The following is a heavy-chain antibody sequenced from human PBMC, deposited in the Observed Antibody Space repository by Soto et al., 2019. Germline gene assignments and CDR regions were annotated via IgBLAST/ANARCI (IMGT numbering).Heavy chain of an antibody. CDR1: GGSISRSGHY. CDR3: ARHRTAYCGDECADVWFDS. V-gene: IGHV4-39*01. Sequence: QLQFQESGPGLVKPSETLSLICSVSGGSISRSGHYWGWIRQPPGKGLEWIGSIYYSGAPYYTPSLKSRVSISVDTSKNKFSLKLSSVTAADTAIYYCARHRTAYCGDECADVWFDSWGQGTLVTVSS. D-gene: IGHD2-21*01. CDR2: IYYSGAP. J-gene: IGHJ5*01.